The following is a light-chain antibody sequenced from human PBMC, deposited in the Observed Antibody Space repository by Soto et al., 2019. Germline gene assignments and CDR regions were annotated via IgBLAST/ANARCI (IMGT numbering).Light chain of an antibody. V-gene: IGLV1-47*01. CDR3: AAWDDSLGGL. J-gene: IGLJ3*02. Sequence: QSVLTQPPSASGTPGQRVTISCSGGSSNIGRNYVYWFQQLPGTAPKLLIYRNNQRPSGVPDRFSGSKSGTSASLAISGLRSEDEADYYCAAWDDSLGGLFGGGTKLTV. CDR1: SSNIGRNY. CDR2: RNN.